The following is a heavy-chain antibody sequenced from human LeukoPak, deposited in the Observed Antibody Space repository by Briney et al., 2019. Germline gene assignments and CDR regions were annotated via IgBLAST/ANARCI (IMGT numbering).Heavy chain of an antibody. J-gene: IGHJ3*02. D-gene: IGHD5-24*01. Sequence: SETLSLTCAVYGGSFSGYYWSWIRQPPGKGLEWIGEINHRGSTNYNPSPKSRVTISVDTSKNQFSLKLSSVTAADTAVYYCARVRGKGWLQSRSNDAFDIWGQGTMVTVSS. CDR3: ARVRGKGWLQSRSNDAFDI. CDR1: GGSFSGYY. CDR2: INHRGST. V-gene: IGHV4-34*01.